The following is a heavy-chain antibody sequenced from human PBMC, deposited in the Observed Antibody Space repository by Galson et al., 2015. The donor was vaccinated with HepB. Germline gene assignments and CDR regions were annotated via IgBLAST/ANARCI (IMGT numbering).Heavy chain of an antibody. CDR2: ISGSGGST. Sequence: SLRLSCAASGFTFSNYAMTWVRQAPGKGPEWVSGISGSGGSTNYADSVKGRFTISRDNSKNTLFLQMNSLRAEDTALYYCAKAPSSGYSSGWYGECFDYWGQGTLVTVSS. V-gene: IGHV3-23*01. CDR3: AKAPSSGYSSGWYGECFDY. CDR1: GFTFSNYA. D-gene: IGHD6-19*01. J-gene: IGHJ4*02.